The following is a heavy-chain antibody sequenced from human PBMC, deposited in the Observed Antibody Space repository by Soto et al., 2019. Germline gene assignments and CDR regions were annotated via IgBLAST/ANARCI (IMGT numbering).Heavy chain of an antibody. CDR3: ARDHHRYSGYDYVDY. J-gene: IGHJ4*02. D-gene: IGHD5-12*01. Sequence: QVQLVESGGGLVKPGGSLRLSCAACGFTFSDYYMSWIRQAPGKGLEWVSYISSSSSYTNYADSVKGRFTISRDNAKNSLYLQMNSLRADDTAVYYCARDHHRYSGYDYVDYWGQGTLVTVSS. CDR2: ISSSSSYT. CDR1: GFTFSDYY. V-gene: IGHV3-11*05.